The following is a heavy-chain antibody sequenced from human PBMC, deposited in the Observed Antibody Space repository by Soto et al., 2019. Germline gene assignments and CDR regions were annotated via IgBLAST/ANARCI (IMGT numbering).Heavy chain of an antibody. CDR3: ARGKDSVFDYYYGMDV. CDR2: MNPNSGNT. D-gene: IGHD1-20*01. V-gene: IGHV1-8*01. J-gene: IGHJ6*02. Sequence: ASVTVSCKASGYTFTSYDINWVRQATGQGLEWMGWMNPNSGNTGYAQKFQGRVTMTRNTSISTAYMELSSLRSEDTAVYYCARGKDSVFDYYYGMDVWGQGTTVTVSS. CDR1: GYTFTSYD.